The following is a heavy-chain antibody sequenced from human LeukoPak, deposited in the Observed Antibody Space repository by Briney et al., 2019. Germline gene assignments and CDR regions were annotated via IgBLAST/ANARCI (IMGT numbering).Heavy chain of an antibody. D-gene: IGHD6-6*01. CDR1: GFTFSSYS. V-gene: IGHV3-48*01. J-gene: IGHJ4*02. Sequence: GGSLRLSCAASGFTFSSYSMNWVRQAPGKGLEWVSYISSSSSTIYYADSVKGRFTISRDNAKNSLYLQMNSLRAEDTAVYYCAKVISSTTRDYWGQGTLVTVSS. CDR3: AKVISSTTRDY. CDR2: ISSSSSTI.